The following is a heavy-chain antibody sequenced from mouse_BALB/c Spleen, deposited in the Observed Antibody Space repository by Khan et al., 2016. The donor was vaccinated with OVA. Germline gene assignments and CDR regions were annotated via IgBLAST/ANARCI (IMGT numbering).Heavy chain of an antibody. CDR3: ARQPYYHYYSMDY. V-gene: IGHV2-6-1*01. CDR2: IWSDGRT. CDR1: GFSLTNYG. J-gene: IGHJ4*01. D-gene: IGHD2-10*01. Sequence: QVQLKESGPGLVAPSQSLSITCTISGFSLTNYGVHWVRQPPAKGLEWLVVIWSDGRTTYNSTLKSRLSISKDDSKSQVFLKMDRLQTDDTAMYYWARQPYYHYYSMDYWGQGTSGTVSS.